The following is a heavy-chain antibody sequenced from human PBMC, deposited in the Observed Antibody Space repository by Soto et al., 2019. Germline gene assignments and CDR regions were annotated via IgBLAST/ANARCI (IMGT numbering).Heavy chain of an antibody. CDR3: ARHRGGSHEIDDSLDI. J-gene: IGHJ3*02. D-gene: IGHD1-26*01. V-gene: IGHV3-30-3*01. Sequence: QVQLVESGGGVVQPGRSLRLSCAASRFSCSTYAIQWVRQAPGKGLEWVAGISYDGGNEYYADSGKGRLTIYRDNSKNTLYLKMIRLGPYDTADYYFARHRGGSHEIDDSLDIWGRGTMVTVSS. CDR2: ISYDGGNE. CDR1: RFSCSTYA.